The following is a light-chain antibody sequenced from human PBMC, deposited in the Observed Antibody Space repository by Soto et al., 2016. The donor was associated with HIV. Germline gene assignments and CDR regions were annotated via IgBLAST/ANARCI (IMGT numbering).Light chain of an antibody. Sequence: DIQMTQSPSFLSASVGDRVTITCRASQGIGNDLEWYQLKVEKGPRRLIYSASNLQSGVPTRFTGRGSGTEFTLTITSLQPDDFATYYCLQHNNYPLTFGGGTKVEIK. J-gene: IGKJ4*01. CDR3: LQHNNYPLT. CDR1: QGIGND. V-gene: IGKV1-17*01. CDR2: SAS.